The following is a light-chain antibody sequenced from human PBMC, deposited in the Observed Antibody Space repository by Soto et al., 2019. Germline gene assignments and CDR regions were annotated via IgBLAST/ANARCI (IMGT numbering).Light chain of an antibody. J-gene: IGLJ2*01. CDR2: SNN. Sequence: QSVLTQPPSASGTPGQRVTISCSGSSANIGSNTVNWYQQLPGTAPKLLIYSNNQRPSGVPDRFSGSKSGTSASLAISGLQSEEEADYYCAAWDDSLNGVVFXGGTQRTVL. CDR1: SANIGSNT. CDR3: AAWDDSLNGVV. V-gene: IGLV1-44*01.